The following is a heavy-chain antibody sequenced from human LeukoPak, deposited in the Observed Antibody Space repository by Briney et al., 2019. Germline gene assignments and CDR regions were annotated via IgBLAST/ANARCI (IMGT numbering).Heavy chain of an antibody. CDR2: IYYSGST. CDR3: ARLPRRAAALLDY. Sequence: SETLSLTCTVSGGSISSSSYYWGWIRQPPGKGLEWIGSIYYSGSTYYNPSLKSRVTISVDTSKNQFSLKLSSVTAADTAVYYCARLPRRAAALLDYWGQGTLVTVSS. D-gene: IGHD6-13*01. J-gene: IGHJ4*02. CDR1: GGSISSSSYY. V-gene: IGHV4-39*01.